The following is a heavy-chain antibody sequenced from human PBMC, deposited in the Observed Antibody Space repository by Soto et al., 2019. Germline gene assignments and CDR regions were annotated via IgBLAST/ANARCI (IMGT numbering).Heavy chain of an antibody. CDR2: INGDGSIT. Sequence: EVQLVESGGGLGHQGGSLRLSCAASGFIFSGHWMHWVRQVPGKGLLWVARINGDGSITTSTDSVGGRFTISRDNAKNTLHLQMNNLRPEDTGLYYCARVLRGRGSSTFDFWGQGTLDTVSS. D-gene: IGHD1-26*01. CDR1: GFIFSGHW. J-gene: IGHJ4*02. CDR3: ARVLRGRGSSTFDF. V-gene: IGHV3-74*03.